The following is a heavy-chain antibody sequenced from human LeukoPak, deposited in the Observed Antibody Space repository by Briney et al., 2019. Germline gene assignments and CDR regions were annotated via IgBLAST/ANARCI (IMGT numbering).Heavy chain of an antibody. CDR3: ARVREDGNNWFDP. Sequence: ASVKVSCKASGYTFTSYDINWVRQATGQGLEWMGWMNPNSGNTGYAQKFQGRVTITRNTSISTAYMELSSLGSEDTAVYYCARVREDGNNWFDPWGQGTLVTVSS. CDR2: MNPNSGNT. D-gene: IGHD1-26*01. V-gene: IGHV1-8*03. J-gene: IGHJ5*02. CDR1: GYTFTSYD.